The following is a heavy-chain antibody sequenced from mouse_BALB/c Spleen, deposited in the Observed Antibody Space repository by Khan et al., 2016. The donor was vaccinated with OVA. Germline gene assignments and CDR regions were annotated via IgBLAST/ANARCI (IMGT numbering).Heavy chain of an antibody. D-gene: IGHD2-4*01. CDR3: ARSYDYDVGGFAY. J-gene: IGHJ3*01. CDR2: IWTGGIT. CDR1: GFSLSNYG. Sequence: VQLQESGPGLVAPSQSLSITCTVSGFSLSNYGVHWVRQPPGKGLEWLGVIWTGGITNYNSALMSRLSISKDNPKSQVFLKMNRLQTDDTAIYYCARSYDYDVGGFAYWGQGTLVTVSA. V-gene: IGHV2-9*02.